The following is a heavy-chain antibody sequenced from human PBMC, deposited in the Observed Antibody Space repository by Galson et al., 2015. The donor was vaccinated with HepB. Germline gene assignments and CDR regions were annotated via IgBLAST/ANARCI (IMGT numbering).Heavy chain of an antibody. CDR1: GYTFTGYY. D-gene: IGHD5-12*01. CDR3: ARARDIVATDFDY. J-gene: IGHJ4*02. CDR2: INPNSGGT. Sequence: SVKVSCKASGYTFTGYYMHWVRQAPGQGLEWMGWINPNSGGTNYAQKFQGRVTMTRDTSISTAYMELSRLRSDDTAVYYCARARDIVATDFDYWGQGTLVTVSS. V-gene: IGHV1-2*02.